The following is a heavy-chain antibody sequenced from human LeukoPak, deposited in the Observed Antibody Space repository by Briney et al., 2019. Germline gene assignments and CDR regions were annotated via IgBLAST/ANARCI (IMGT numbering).Heavy chain of an antibody. CDR2: IYYSGNT. V-gene: IGHV4-34*11. CDR3: ARKRAGGAVFPQNGDY. CDR1: GGSFSGYY. J-gene: IGHJ4*02. Sequence: PSETLSLTCAVYGGSFSGYYWSWIRQPPGKGLEWIGYIYYSGNTHYSPSLESRATISADTSKNQFSLKLTSVTAADTAVYYCARKRAGGAVFPQNGDYWAREP. D-gene: IGHD3-10*01.